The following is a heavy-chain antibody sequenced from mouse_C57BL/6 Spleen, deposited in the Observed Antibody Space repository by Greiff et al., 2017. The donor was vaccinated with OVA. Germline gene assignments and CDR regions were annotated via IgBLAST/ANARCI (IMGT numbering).Heavy chain of an antibody. J-gene: IGHJ3*01. D-gene: IGHD4-1*01. CDR3: ARGLGHFAY. CDR2: ISSGSSTI. V-gene: IGHV5-17*01. Sequence: EVKLVESGGGLVKPGGSLKLSCAASGFTFSDYGMHWVRQAPEKGLEWVAYISSGSSTIYYADTVKGRFTISRDNAKNTLFLQMTSLRSEDTAMYYCARGLGHFAYWGQGTLVTVSA. CDR1: GFTFSDYG.